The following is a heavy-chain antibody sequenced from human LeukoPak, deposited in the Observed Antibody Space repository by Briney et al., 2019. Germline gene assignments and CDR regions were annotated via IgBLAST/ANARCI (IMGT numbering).Heavy chain of an antibody. CDR2: IYYSGST. CDR3: ARGYYDFWSGYLTTFDY. V-gene: IGHV4-59*01. D-gene: IGHD3-3*01. CDR1: GGSISSYY. Sequence: PSETLSLTCTVSGGSISSYYWSWIRQPPGKGLEWIGYIYYSGSTNYNPSLKSRVTISVDTSKNQFSLKLSSVTAADTAVYYCARGYYDFWSGYLTTFDYWGQGTLVTVSS. J-gene: IGHJ4*02.